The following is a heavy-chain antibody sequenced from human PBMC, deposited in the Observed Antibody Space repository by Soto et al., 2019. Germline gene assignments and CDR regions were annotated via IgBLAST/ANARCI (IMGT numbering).Heavy chain of an antibody. CDR1: GYTFTDYD. CDR2: MNPNTGNT. CDR3: ARGKLATMTDF. Sequence: QVQLVQSGAEVKKPGAPVKVSCKASGYTFTDYDINWVRQATGQGLEWMGWMNPNTGNTRYAQNFQCRLIMTRDTSISTAYMELSSLRSEDTAVYYCARGKLATMTDFWGQGTLVTVSS. V-gene: IGHV1-8*01. D-gene: IGHD5-12*01. J-gene: IGHJ4*02.